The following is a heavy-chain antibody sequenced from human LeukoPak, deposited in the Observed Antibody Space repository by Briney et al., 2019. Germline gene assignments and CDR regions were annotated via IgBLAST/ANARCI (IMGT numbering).Heavy chain of an antibody. CDR2: VHSSGGT. D-gene: IGHD5-18*01. CDR1: DGSINSDNPY. CDR3: ARGYTYGHGAMFDY. J-gene: IGHJ4*02. Sequence: SETLSLTCTVSDGSINSDNPYWTWIRQPPGKGLEWIGRVHSSGGTDFNPSLRSRVSISLDTSKSQFSLKLSSVTAADTAVYYCARGYTYGHGAMFDYWGQGTLVTVSP. V-gene: IGHV4-61*02.